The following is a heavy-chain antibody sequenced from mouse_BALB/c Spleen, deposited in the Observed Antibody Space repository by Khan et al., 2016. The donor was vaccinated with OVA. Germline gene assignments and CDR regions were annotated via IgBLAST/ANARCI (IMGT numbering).Heavy chain of an antibody. V-gene: IGHV3-1*02. D-gene: IGHD1-1*01. Sequence: EVELVESGPDLVKPSQSLSLTCTVTGYSITSGYSWHWIRQFPGNKLEWMGYIHYSGSTNSNPSPKSRISITRDTSKNQFFLQLNSVTTEDTATYYCARSGTTVVAYWYFDVWGAGTTVTVSS. CDR3: ARSGTTVVAYWYFDV. CDR1: GYSITSGYS. CDR2: IHYSGST. J-gene: IGHJ1*01.